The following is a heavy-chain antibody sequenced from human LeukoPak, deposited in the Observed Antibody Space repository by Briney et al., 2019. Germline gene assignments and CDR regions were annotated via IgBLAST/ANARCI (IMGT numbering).Heavy chain of an antibody. CDR1: GYTFTSYD. J-gene: IGHJ4*02. CDR2: MNPNSGNT. D-gene: IGHD4-17*01. V-gene: IGHV1-8*01. CDR3: ARGKGYGDYFDY. Sequence: ASVTVSCKASGYTFTSYDINWVRQATGQGLEWMGWMNPNSGNTGYAQKFQGRVTMTRNTSISTAYTELSSLRSEDTAVYYCARGKGYGDYFDYWGQGTLVTVSS.